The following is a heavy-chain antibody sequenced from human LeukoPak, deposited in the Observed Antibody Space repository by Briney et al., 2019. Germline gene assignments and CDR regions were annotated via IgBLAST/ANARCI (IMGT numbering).Heavy chain of an antibody. J-gene: IGHJ3*02. V-gene: IGHV3-30*18. CDR2: ISYDGSNK. D-gene: IGHD2/OR15-2a*01. Sequence: GGSLRLSCAASGFTFSSYGMHWVRQAPGKGLEWVAVISYDGSNKYYADSVKGRFTISRDNSKNTLYLQMNSLRAEDTAVYYCAKGAFYGLNAFDIWGQGAMVTVSS. CDR1: GFTFSSYG. CDR3: AKGAFYGLNAFDI.